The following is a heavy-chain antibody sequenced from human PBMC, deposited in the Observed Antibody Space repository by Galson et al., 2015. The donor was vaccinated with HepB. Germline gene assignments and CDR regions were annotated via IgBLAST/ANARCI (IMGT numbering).Heavy chain of an antibody. V-gene: IGHV3-21*04. CDR1: GFDFVRTT. CDR2: ITRTSNSI. CDR3: ATRSGASGWYSYFQH. J-gene: IGHJ1*01. D-gene: IGHD6-19*01. Sequence: SLRLSCAASGFDFVRTTMNWVRQTPGKGLEWVSSITRTSNSINYADSVKGRFTVSRDNSKNFLYLQMSSLRVEDTAVYYCATRSGASGWYSYFQHWGQGTLVTVSS.